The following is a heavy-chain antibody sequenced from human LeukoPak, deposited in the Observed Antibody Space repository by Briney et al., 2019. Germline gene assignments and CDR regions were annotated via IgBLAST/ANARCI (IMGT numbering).Heavy chain of an antibody. Sequence: ETGGSLRLSCTASGFTFTTYWMGCVRQPPGKWLEWVDNIRQDGSEKYYAESVRRRFTISRDNAKNSLYLQMNSLRAEDTAVYYCSNGIYDNSYWGQGTLVTVSS. CDR2: IRQDGSEK. D-gene: IGHD2/OR15-2a*01. V-gene: IGHV3-7*01. CDR1: GFTFTTYW. J-gene: IGHJ4*02. CDR3: SNGIYDNSY.